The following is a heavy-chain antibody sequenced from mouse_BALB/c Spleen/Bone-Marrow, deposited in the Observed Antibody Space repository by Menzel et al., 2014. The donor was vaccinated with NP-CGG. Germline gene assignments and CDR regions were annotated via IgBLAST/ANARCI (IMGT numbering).Heavy chain of an antibody. Sequence: EVQGVESGGDLVKPGGSLKLSCAASGFTFSTYGMSWVRQTPDKRLEWVATINSGGSNTYHLDSVRGRFTISRDNAKNTLYLQMSSLKSEDTAMYYCARQGYGYVDFDVWGAGTTVTVSS. V-gene: IGHV5-6*01. CDR3: ARQGYGYVDFDV. CDR1: GFTFSTYG. D-gene: IGHD1-2*01. CDR2: INSGGSNT. J-gene: IGHJ1*01.